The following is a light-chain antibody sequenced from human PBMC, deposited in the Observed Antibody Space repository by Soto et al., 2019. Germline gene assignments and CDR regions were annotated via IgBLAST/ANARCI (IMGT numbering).Light chain of an antibody. Sequence: DIQMTQSPSTLSASVGDRVTITCRASRTISSWLAWYQQRPGKAPKLLIYDGSNLETGVPSRFSGSRSGTEFTLNISSLQPDDVATYYCQQYNGYSTFAQGTYVDIK. J-gene: IGKJ2*01. V-gene: IGKV1-5*01. CDR2: DGS. CDR3: QQYNGYST. CDR1: RTISSW.